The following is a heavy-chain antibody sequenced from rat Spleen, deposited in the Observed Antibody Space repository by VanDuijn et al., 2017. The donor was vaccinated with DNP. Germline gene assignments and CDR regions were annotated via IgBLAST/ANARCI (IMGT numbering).Heavy chain of an antibody. CDR2: INYGGGTT. CDR1: GFTFSDYY. D-gene: IGHD1-4*01. J-gene: IGHJ2*01. Sequence: EVQLVESGGGLVQPGRSLKLSCVASGFTFSDYYMAWVRQAPTKGLDWVAYINYGGGTTYNGDSVKGRFTISRDNAKNTLYLQMNSLRSEDTATYYCARHVLPLRVWDYWGQGVMVTVSS. CDR3: ARHVLPLRVWDY. V-gene: IGHV5-22*01.